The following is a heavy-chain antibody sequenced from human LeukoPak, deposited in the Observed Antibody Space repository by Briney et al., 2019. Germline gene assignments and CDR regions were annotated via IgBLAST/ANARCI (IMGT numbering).Heavy chain of an antibody. J-gene: IGHJ6*03. D-gene: IGHD6-13*01. Sequence: PGGSLRLSCAASGFTFSSYAMSWVRQAPGKGLEWVSAISGSGGSTYYADSVKGRVTISRDNSKNTLYLQMNSLRAEDTAVYYCAKEAAAGLYYYYYMDVWGKGTTVTVSS. CDR2: ISGSGGST. CDR1: GFTFSSYA. CDR3: AKEAAAGLYYYYYMDV. V-gene: IGHV3-23*01.